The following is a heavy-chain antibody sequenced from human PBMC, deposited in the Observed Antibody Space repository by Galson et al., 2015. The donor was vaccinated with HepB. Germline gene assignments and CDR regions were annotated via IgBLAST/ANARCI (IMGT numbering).Heavy chain of an antibody. CDR1: GFTFSSYG. J-gene: IGHJ4*02. V-gene: IGHV3-21*01. D-gene: IGHD6-19*01. CDR2: ISSSSSYI. CDR3: AKLYSSGWYYFDY. Sequence: SLRLSCAASGFTFSSYGMHWVRQAPGKGLEWVSSISSSSSYIYYADSVKGRFTVSRDNAKNSLYLQMNSLRAEDTAVYYCAKLYSSGWYYFDYWGQGTLVTVSS.